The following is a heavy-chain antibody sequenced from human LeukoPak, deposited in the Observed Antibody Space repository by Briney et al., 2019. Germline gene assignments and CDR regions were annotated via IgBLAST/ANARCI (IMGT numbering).Heavy chain of an antibody. CDR1: GGSISSGDYY. J-gene: IGHJ5*02. V-gene: IGHV4-30-4*01. CDR3: ARKAPKKGWFDP. CDR2: THPSGNT. Sequence: PSQTLSLTCTVSGGSISSGDYYWSWIRQPPGKGLEWIGYTHPSGNTNYSPSLKSRVTMSLDTSTNQFSLKLNSVTAADTAVYFCARKAPKKGWFDPWGQGTLVTVSS.